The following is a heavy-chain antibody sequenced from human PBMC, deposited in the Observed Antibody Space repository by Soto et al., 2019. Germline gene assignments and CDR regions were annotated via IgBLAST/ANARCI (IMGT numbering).Heavy chain of an antibody. Sequence: SETLSLTCTVSGASMNSYHWSWIRQPAGKGLEWIGHIHSSGSTNYNPSLKSRVTMSVDTSKNQFSLRLMSLTAADTAVYYCARDQGVAAAGITWFDPWGQGSLVTVS. CDR1: GASMNSYH. V-gene: IGHV4-4*07. CDR2: IHSSGST. D-gene: IGHD6-13*01. CDR3: ARDQGVAAAGITWFDP. J-gene: IGHJ5*02.